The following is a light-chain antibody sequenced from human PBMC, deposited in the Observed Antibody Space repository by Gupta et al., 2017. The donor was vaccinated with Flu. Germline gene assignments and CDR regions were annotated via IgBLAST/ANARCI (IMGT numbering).Light chain of an antibody. Sequence: NFMLTQPHSVSESPGKTVIISCTRSSGSIVSNSVQWYQQRPGSSPTTVIYEDNQRPSGVSDRFSGSIDSSSNSASLTISGLKTEDEADYYCQSYDSTNKIFGGGTKLTVL. CDR2: EDN. J-gene: IGLJ2*01. CDR3: QSYDSTNKI. V-gene: IGLV6-57*01. CDR1: SGSIVSNS.